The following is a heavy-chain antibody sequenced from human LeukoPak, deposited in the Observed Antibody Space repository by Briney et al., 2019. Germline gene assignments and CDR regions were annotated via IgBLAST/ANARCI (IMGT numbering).Heavy chain of an antibody. CDR3: TRGSIAYYYMDV. V-gene: IGHV4-59*01. CDR2: TYYSGST. J-gene: IGHJ6*03. D-gene: IGHD3-22*01. CDR1: GGPISSYY. Sequence: SETLSLTCTVSGGPISSYYWSWIRRPPGKGLEWIGNTYYSGSTNYNPSLKSRVTISVDTSKNQFSLKLSSVTAADTAVYYCTRGSIAYYYMDVWGKGTTVTISS.